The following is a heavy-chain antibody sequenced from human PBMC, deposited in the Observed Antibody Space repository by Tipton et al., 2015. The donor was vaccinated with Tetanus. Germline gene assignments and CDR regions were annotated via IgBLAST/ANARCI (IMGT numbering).Heavy chain of an antibody. CDR1: GGSISGGGYS. V-gene: IGHV4-30-2*01. CDR3: DRAVRFYYDSSTYYQYYFDS. J-gene: IGHJ4*02. Sequence: TLSLTCDVSGGSISGGGYSWSWIRQPPGPGKGLEWIGYIYESGTTHYNPSLKSRVTLSLDMSKNHVSLNLTSVTAADTAVYYCDRAVRFYYDSSTYYQYYFDSWGQGTLVTVSS. D-gene: IGHD3-22*01. CDR2: IYESGTT.